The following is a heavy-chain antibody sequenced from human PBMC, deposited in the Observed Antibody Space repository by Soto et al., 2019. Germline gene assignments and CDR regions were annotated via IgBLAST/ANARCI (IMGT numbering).Heavy chain of an antibody. CDR2: IYYSGST. V-gene: IGHV4-39*01. CDR1: GGSISSSNYY. Sequence: SETLSLTCTVSGGSISSSNYYWGWIRQPPGKGLEWIGSIYYSGSTYYNPSLKSRVTISVDSSKNQFSLKLSSVTAADTAMYYCARGGYCSGASCAYMGHYYYYGMDVWGQGTTVTVS. CDR3: ARGGYCSGASCAYMGHYYYYGMDV. J-gene: IGHJ6*02. D-gene: IGHD2-15*01.